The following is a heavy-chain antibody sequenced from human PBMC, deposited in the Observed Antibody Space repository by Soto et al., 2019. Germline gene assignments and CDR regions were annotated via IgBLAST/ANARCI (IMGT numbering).Heavy chain of an antibody. Sequence: LSLTCAAPGFTFSSYAMSWVRQAPGKGLEWVSAISGSGGSTYYADSVKGRFTISRDNSKNTLYLQMNSLRAEDTAVYYCAKDLSDYYDILTGYYSHAFDIWGQGTMVTVSS. CDR2: ISGSGGST. V-gene: IGHV3-23*01. J-gene: IGHJ3*02. CDR3: AKDLSDYYDILTGYYSHAFDI. CDR1: GFTFSSYA. D-gene: IGHD3-9*01.